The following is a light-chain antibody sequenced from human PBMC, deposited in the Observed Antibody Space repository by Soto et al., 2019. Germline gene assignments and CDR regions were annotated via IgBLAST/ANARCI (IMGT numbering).Light chain of an antibody. CDR2: KAS. CDR1: QTISSW. J-gene: IGKJ1*01. CDR3: QQYNTYWT. Sequence: DIQMTQSPSTLSASVGDRVTITCRARQTISSWLAWYQQKPGKAPKLLIYKASTLDSGVPSRFSGSGSGTEFTLTISSLQPDDFATYYCQQYNTYWTFGQGTKVKIK. V-gene: IGKV1-5*03.